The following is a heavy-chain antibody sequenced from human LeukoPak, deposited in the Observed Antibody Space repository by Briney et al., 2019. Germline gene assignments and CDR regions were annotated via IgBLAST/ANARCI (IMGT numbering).Heavy chain of an antibody. Sequence: GRSLRLSCAASGFTFDDYAMHWVRQAPGKGLEWVSGISWNSGSIGYADSVKGRFTISRDNAKNSLYLQMTSLRAEDTALYYCAKQVVPGYYYYYGMDVWGQGTTVTVSS. CDR2: ISWNSGSI. CDR3: AKQVVPGYYYYYGMDV. CDR1: GFTFDDYA. V-gene: IGHV3-9*01. D-gene: IGHD2-2*01. J-gene: IGHJ6*02.